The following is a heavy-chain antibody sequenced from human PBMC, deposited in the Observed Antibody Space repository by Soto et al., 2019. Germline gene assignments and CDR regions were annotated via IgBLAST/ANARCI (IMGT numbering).Heavy chain of an antibody. Sequence: SETLSITCTFSGVSINTNNYYWGWVRQPPGKGLEWIGNIFYSGSTFYNPSLRSRLTISVDTSKNQFSLRLNSVTAADAAVYYCAGFVVPASRNTGFDYWGQGTLVTVSS. D-gene: IGHD2-15*01. V-gene: IGHV4-39*01. J-gene: IGHJ4*02. CDR2: IFYSGST. CDR1: GVSINTNNYY. CDR3: AGFVVPASRNTGFDY.